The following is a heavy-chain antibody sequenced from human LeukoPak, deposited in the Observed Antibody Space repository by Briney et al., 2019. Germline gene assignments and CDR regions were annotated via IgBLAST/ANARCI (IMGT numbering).Heavy chain of an antibody. V-gene: IGHV4-30-4*01. Sequence: PSETLSLTCTVSGGSISSGDYYWSWIRQPPGKGLEWIGYIYYSGSTYYNPSLKSRVAISVDTSKNQFSLKLSSVTAADTAVYYCARTYYYGSGDFDYWGQGTLVTVFS. D-gene: IGHD3-10*01. CDR3: ARTYYYGSGDFDY. CDR1: GGSISSGDYY. CDR2: IYYSGST. J-gene: IGHJ4*02.